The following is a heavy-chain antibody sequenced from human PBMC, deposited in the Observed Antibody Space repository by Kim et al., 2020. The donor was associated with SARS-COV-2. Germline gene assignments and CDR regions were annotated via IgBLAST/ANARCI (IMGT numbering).Heavy chain of an antibody. D-gene: IGHD3-22*01. CDR2: ISNSGT. CDR3: AKAGNQRNTPSIGWYVDL. J-gene: IGHJ2*01. Sequence: GGSLRLSCAASGYDLSSYGANWVRQAPGKGLEWVSVISNSGTYYADSVKGRFTISRDKSKNTLYLQMNSLRVEDMAIYYCAKAGNQRNTPSIGWYVDLWGRGTLVTVSS. CDR1: GYDLSSYG. V-gene: IGHV3-23*01.